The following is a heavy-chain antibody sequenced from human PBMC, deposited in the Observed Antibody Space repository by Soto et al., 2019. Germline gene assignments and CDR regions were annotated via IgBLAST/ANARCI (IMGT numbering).Heavy chain of an antibody. CDR3: AYGDSRGPFDS. D-gene: IGHD4-17*01. J-gene: IGHJ4*02. CDR1: GGSISSYY. CDR2: IYNSGST. Sequence: QVQLQESGPGLVRPSATLSLTCTVSGGSISSYYWSWIRQPPGKGLEWIGYIYNSGSTNYNPSLKRRVTISVDTSKNQFSLKLSSVTAADTAVYYCAYGDSRGPFDSWGQGTLVTVSS. V-gene: IGHV4-59*01.